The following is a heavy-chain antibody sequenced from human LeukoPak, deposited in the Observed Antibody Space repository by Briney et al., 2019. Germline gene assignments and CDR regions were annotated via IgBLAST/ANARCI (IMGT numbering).Heavy chain of an antibody. V-gene: IGHV1-2*02. J-gene: IGHJ4*02. CDR1: GYTFTGYY. CDR2: INPNSGGT. D-gene: IGHD3-10*01. Sequence: ASVKVSCKASGYTFTGYYIHWLRQAPGQGLEWMGFINPNSGGTNYAQKFQGRVTMTRDTSISTAHMELSSLTSDDTAVYYCARDLEGYHYGSGNYPQWGQGTLITVSS. CDR3: ARDLEGYHYGSGNYPQ.